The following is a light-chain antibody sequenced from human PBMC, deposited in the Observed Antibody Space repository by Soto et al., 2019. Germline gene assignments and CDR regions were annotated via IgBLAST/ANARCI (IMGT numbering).Light chain of an antibody. V-gene: IGKV3-20*01. J-gene: IGKJ5*01. CDR1: QSVSSSY. CDR2: GAS. Sequence: EIVLTQSPGNLSLSPGERATLSCRASQSVSSSYLAWYQQKPGQAPRLLIYGASSRATGIPDRFSGSGSGTDFTLTISRLKPEDFAVYYCHQYSSSPFTFGQGTRLEIK. CDR3: HQYSSSPFT.